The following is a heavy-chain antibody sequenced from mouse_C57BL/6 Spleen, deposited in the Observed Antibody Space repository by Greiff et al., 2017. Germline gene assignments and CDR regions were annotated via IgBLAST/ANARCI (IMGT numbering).Heavy chain of an antibody. CDR3: ARRSNYVWYFDV. CDR2: INPNNGGT. V-gene: IGHV1-26*01. CDR1: GYTFTDYY. J-gene: IGHJ1*03. Sequence: EVQLQQSGPELVKPGASVKISCKASGYTFTDYYMNWVKQSHGKSLEWIGDINPNNGGTSYNQKFKGKATLTVDKSSSTAYMELRSLTSEDSAVYYCARRSNYVWYFDVWGTGTTVTVSS. D-gene: IGHD2-5*01.